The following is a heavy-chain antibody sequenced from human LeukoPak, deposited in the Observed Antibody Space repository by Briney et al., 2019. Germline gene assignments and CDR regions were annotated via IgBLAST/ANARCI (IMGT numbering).Heavy chain of an antibody. V-gene: IGHV3-53*01. D-gene: IGHD5-12*01. J-gene: IGHJ6*02. CDR2: IYSGGST. CDR3: ARVSADIRYYYGMDV. CDR1: GFTVSSNY. Sequence: GGSLRLSYAASGFTVSSNYMSWVRQAPGKGLECVSVIYSGGSTYYADSVKGRFTISRDNSKNTLYLQMNSLRAEDTAVYYCARVSADIRYYYGMDVWGQGTTVTVSS.